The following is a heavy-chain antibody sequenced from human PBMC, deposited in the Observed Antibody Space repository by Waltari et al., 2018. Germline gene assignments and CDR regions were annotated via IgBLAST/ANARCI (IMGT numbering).Heavy chain of an antibody. J-gene: IGHJ3*02. V-gene: IGHV1-24*01. CDR3: TTDLRGASAFDI. D-gene: IGHD1-26*01. CDR2: FVTEDGET. CDR1: GYTLTELS. Sequence: QVQLVPSGAEVKKPGASVKVSCKVSGYTLTELSMHWVRKAPGKGLEWMGGFVTEDGETIYAQKSQSRVTMTEDTSTDTASMQLSSLRCKDTAVYYCTTDLRGASAFDIWGQGTMVTVSS.